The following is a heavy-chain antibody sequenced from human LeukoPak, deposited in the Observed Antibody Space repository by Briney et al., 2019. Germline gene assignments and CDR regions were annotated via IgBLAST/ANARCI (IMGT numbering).Heavy chain of an antibody. D-gene: IGHD1-20*01. J-gene: IGHJ4*02. V-gene: IGHV3-7*01. CDR1: TFTLSNYR. CDR3: PIISYFGDNNWRNFDY. Sequence: GGSLTLSCAASTFTLSNYRRGWVRPAPGQGLEGGANIDSGGSETQYVVYAKGRYTTSRDNANNSLYLQMNSLRGEDTAIYYCPIISYFGDNNWRNFDYWGEGKLVTVSS. CDR2: IDSGGSET.